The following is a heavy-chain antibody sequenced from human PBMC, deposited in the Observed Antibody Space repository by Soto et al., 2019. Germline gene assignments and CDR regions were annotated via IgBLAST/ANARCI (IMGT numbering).Heavy chain of an antibody. V-gene: IGHV3-23*01. J-gene: IGHJ4*02. D-gene: IGHD3-16*01. CDR3: AKDRRAGGNSAFYFDF. CDR1: GFKFSNYA. Sequence: PGGSLRLSCAACGFKFSNYAMSWVRQAPGKRLEWVSLISATGGGTYYADSVKGRFTISRDNSHNTLYLQVHSLTAEDTAVYYCAKDRRAGGNSAFYFDFWGQGAQVTVSS. CDR2: ISATGGGT.